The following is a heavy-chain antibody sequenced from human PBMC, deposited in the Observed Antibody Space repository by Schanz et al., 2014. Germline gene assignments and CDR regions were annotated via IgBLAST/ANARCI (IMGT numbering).Heavy chain of an antibody. V-gene: IGHV1-46*01. J-gene: IGHJ4*02. CDR1: GYTFTTYY. CDR3: ARAFGGYDPAGALDY. D-gene: IGHD5-12*01. CDR2: INPSGGST. Sequence: QVQLLQSGAEVKKPGASMKVSCKASGYTFTTYYMLWVRQAPGQGLEWMGIINPSGGSTRYGQKFQGRLTMTRDTSISTAYMELSRLKSDDTAVYYCARAFGGYDPAGALDYWGQGTLVTVSS.